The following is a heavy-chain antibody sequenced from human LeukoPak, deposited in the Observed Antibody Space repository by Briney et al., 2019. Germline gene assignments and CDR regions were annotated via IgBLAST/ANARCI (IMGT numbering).Heavy chain of an antibody. D-gene: IGHD5/OR15-5a*01. Sequence: GGSLRLSCAASGFTFDDYAMHWVRQAPGKGLEWVSAISGSAGSTYYADSVKGRFTIFRDNSKNTLYLQMNSLRSEDTAVYYCARSQVSHYYYYYMDVWGKGTTVTISS. J-gene: IGHJ6*03. V-gene: IGHV3-23*01. CDR3: ARSQVSHYYYYYMDV. CDR2: ISGSAGST. CDR1: GFTFDDYA.